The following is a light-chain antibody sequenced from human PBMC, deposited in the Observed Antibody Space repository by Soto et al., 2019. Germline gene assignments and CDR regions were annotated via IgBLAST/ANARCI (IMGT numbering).Light chain of an antibody. CDR3: CSYAGSSTYV. CDR2: EGT. Sequence: QYALTQPASVSGSPGQSITISCTGTSSDVGSYNLVSWYQQHPGKAPKLMIYEGTKRPSGVSYRFSASKSGNTASLTISGLQAEDEADYYCCSYAGSSTYVFGTGTKLTVL. V-gene: IGLV2-23*01. CDR1: SSDVGSYNL. J-gene: IGLJ1*01.